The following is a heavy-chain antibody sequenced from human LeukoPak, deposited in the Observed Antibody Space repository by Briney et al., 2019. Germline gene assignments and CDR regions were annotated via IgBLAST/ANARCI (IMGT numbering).Heavy chain of an antibody. CDR2: INPDSGGS. CDR3: ASHIAVAGGAYDY. Sequence: GASVKVSCKASGYTFTGYYIHWVRQAPGQGLEWMGWINPDSGGSTYAQKFQGRVTMTTDTSTSTAYMELRSLRSDDTAAYYCASHIAVAGGAYDYWGQGTLVTVSS. CDR1: GYTFTGYY. D-gene: IGHD6-19*01. J-gene: IGHJ4*02. V-gene: IGHV1-2*02.